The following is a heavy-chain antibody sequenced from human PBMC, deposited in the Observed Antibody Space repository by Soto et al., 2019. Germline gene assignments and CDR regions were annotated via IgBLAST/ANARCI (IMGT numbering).Heavy chain of an antibody. CDR3: ARDYDYVWGSYRYWAAEPARDAFDI. CDR2: INSDGSST. Sequence: EVQLVESGGGLVQPGGSLRLSCAASGFTFSSYWMHWVRQAPGKGLVWVSRINSDGSSTSYADSVKGRFTISRDNAKNTLYLQMNSLRAEDTAVYYCARDYDYVWGSYRYWAAEPARDAFDIWGQGTMVTVSS. J-gene: IGHJ3*02. D-gene: IGHD3-16*02. V-gene: IGHV3-74*01. CDR1: GFTFSSYW.